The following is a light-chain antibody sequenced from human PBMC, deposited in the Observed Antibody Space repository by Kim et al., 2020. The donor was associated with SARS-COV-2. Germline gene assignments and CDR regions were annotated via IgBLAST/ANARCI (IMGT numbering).Light chain of an antibody. Sequence: EIVLTQSPGTLALSPGERATLSCRASQSVASSFLAWYQQKPGQAPTLLIYETSTRATGIPDRFSGGGSGTDFTLTISGLEPEDFAVYYCQQFGGSSYTFGQGTKLEI. CDR1: QSVASSF. V-gene: IGKV3-20*01. CDR3: QQFGGSSYT. CDR2: ETS. J-gene: IGKJ2*01.